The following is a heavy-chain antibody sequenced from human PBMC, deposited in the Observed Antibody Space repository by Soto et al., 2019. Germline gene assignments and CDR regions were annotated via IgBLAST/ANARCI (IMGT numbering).Heavy chain of an antibody. Sequence: PGESLKISCKGSGYSFTSYWIGWVRQMPGKGLEWMGIIYPGDSDTRYSPSFQGQVTISADKSISTAYLQWSSLKASDTAMYYCARPYCSSTSCPFWAFDIRGQGTMVTVSS. CDR2: IYPGDSDT. D-gene: IGHD2-2*01. J-gene: IGHJ3*02. CDR1: GYSFTSYW. V-gene: IGHV5-51*01. CDR3: ARPYCSSTSCPFWAFDI.